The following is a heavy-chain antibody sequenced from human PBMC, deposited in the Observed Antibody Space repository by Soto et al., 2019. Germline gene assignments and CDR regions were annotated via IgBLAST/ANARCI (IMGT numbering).Heavy chain of an antibody. D-gene: IGHD6-13*01. CDR2: IYYSGST. CDR1: GGSVSSGSYC. J-gene: IGHJ5*02. V-gene: IGHV4-61*01. CDR3: ARGRGIAADGPYNWFEP. Sequence: SETLSLTCTVSGGSVSSGSYCWSWIRQPPGKGLEWIGYIYYSGSTNYNPSLKSRVTISVDTSKNQFSLKLSSVTAADTAVYYCARGRGIAADGPYNWFEPWGQGTLVTVSS.